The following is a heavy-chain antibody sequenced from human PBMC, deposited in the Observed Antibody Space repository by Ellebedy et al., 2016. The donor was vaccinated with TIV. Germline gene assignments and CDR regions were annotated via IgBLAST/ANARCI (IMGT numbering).Heavy chain of an antibody. CDR2: IIPIFGTA. Sequence: SVKVSCXASGYTFTSYDINWVRQAPGQGLEWMGGIIPIFGTANYAQKFQGRVTITADESTSTAYMELSSLRSEDTAVYYCAREAPGGNSDYWGQGTLVTVSS. D-gene: IGHD4-23*01. CDR3: AREAPGGNSDY. CDR1: GYTFTSYD. J-gene: IGHJ4*02. V-gene: IGHV1-69*13.